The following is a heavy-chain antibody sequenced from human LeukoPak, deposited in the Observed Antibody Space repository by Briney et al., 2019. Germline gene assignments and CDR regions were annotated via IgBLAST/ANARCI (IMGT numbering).Heavy chain of an antibody. CDR2: IYYSGST. D-gene: IGHD3-22*01. CDR3: ARYAYYYDSSGYPRFDY. Sequence: PSETLSLTCTVSGGSISSYYWSWIRQPPGKGLEWIGYIYYSGSTNYNPSLKSRVTISVDTSKNQFSLKLSSVTAADTAVYYCARYAYYYDSSGYPRFDYWGQGTLVTVSS. J-gene: IGHJ4*02. V-gene: IGHV4-59*01. CDR1: GGSISSYY.